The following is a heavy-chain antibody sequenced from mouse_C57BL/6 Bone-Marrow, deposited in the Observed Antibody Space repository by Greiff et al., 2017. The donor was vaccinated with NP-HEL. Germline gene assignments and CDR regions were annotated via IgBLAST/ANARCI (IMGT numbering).Heavy chain of an antibody. D-gene: IGHD1-1*01. Sequence: EVKVVESGGGLVQPGGSLKLSCAASGFTFSDYYMYWVRQTPEKRLELVAYISNGGGSTYYPDTVKGRFTISRDNAKNTLYLQMSRLKSEDTAMYYCARTPYYYGLYYAMDYWGQGTSVTVSS. CDR1: GFTFSDYY. V-gene: IGHV5-12*01. CDR2: ISNGGGST. CDR3: ARTPYYYGLYYAMDY. J-gene: IGHJ4*01.